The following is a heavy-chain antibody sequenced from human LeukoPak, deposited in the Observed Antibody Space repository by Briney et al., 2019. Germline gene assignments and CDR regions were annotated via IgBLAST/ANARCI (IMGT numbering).Heavy chain of an antibody. Sequence: PGGSLRLSCAASGFTFSSYSMNWVRQAPGKGLEWVSYISSSSSTIYYADSVKGRFTISRDNAKNSLYLQMNSLRAEDTAVYYCARDNYGGNSSYYYYGTDVWGQGTTVTVSS. CDR2: ISSSSSTI. CDR3: ARDNYGGNSSYYYYGTDV. J-gene: IGHJ6*02. CDR1: GFTFSSYS. V-gene: IGHV3-48*01. D-gene: IGHD4-23*01.